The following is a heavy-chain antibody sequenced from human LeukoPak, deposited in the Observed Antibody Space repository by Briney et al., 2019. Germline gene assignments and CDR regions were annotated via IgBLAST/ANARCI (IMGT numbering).Heavy chain of an antibody. D-gene: IGHD3-22*01. V-gene: IGHV1-2*02. CDR1: GYTFTSYY. CDR2: INPNSGGT. J-gene: IGHJ4*02. CDR3: ARGIRTYYDSSGYSEY. Sequence: ASVKVSCKASGYTFTSYYMHWVRQAPGQGLEWMGWINPNSGGTKYAQKFQGRVTMTRDTSISTAYMELSRLRSDDTAVYYCARGIRTYYDSSGYSEYWGQGTLVTVSS.